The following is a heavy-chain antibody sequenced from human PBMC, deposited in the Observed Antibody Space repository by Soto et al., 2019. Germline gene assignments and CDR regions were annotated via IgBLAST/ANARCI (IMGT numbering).Heavy chain of an antibody. Sequence: EVQLVESGGGLVQPGGSLRLSCAASGFTFSSYEMNWVRQAPGKGLAWVSYISSSGSTIYYADSVKGRFTISRDNAKNSLYLQMNSLRAEDTAVYYCARDSTRWNDLVDYYGMDVWGQGTTVTVSS. D-gene: IGHD1-1*01. CDR1: GFTFSSYE. V-gene: IGHV3-48*03. CDR3: ARDSTRWNDLVDYYGMDV. CDR2: ISSSGSTI. J-gene: IGHJ6*02.